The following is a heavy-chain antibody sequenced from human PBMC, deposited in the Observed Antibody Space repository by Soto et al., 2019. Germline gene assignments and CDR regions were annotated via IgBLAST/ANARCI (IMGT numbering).Heavy chain of an antibody. CDR2: TYYRSKWLN. CDR3: TRVSGYDWAH. Sequence: PSQTLSLTCAISGDSVFSNSAAWNWIRQSPSRGLEWLGRTYYRSKWLNDYAVSVKSRIAINPDTSKNRFSLQLNSVTPDDTAVYYCTRVSGYDWAHWGQGTRVTVSS. J-gene: IGHJ4*02. CDR1: GDSVFSNSAA. D-gene: IGHD5-12*01. V-gene: IGHV6-1*01.